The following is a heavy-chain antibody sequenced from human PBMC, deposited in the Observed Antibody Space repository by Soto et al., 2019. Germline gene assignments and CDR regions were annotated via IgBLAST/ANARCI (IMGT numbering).Heavy chain of an antibody. Sequence: SETLSLTFAISGDIVSGNSAAWNWVRQSPSRGLEWLGRTYYRSKWYNYYAVSVKSRITINPDTSKNQFSLQMNSVTPEDTAVYYCARLKYYYDSSGRDYFDYWGQGTLVTVYS. CDR1: GDIVSGNSAA. J-gene: IGHJ4*02. CDR2: TYYRSKWYN. CDR3: ARLKYYYDSSGRDYFDY. D-gene: IGHD3-22*01. V-gene: IGHV6-1*01.